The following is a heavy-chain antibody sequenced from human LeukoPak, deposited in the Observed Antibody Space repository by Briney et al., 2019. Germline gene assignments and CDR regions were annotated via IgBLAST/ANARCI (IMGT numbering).Heavy chain of an antibody. V-gene: IGHV3-53*01. Sequence: PGGSLRLSCAASGFTVSNNYMGWVRQAPGKGLEWVSIIYSGGSTYYADSAKGRFTISRDNSKNTLYLQMNSLRAEDTAVYYCARDGGKWELLFGYWGQGTLVTVSS. CDR2: IYSGGST. CDR3: ARDGGKWELLFGY. J-gene: IGHJ4*02. CDR1: GFTVSNNY. D-gene: IGHD1-26*01.